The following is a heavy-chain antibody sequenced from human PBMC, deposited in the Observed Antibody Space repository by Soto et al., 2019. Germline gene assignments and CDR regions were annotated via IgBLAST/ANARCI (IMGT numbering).Heavy chain of an antibody. CDR1: VGSFSSGIYY. Sequence: LXLTCTVSVGSFSSGIYYWSWIRQAPGKGLEWIGYIYYSGSTNYNPSLKSRVTISVDTSKNQFSLKLSSVTAADTAVYYCARDLGGDIVVVPAIHRPYWFDPWGQGTLVTVSS. D-gene: IGHD2-2*01. CDR3: ARDLGGDIVVVPAIHRPYWFDP. CDR2: IYYSGST. J-gene: IGHJ5*02. V-gene: IGHV4-61*01.